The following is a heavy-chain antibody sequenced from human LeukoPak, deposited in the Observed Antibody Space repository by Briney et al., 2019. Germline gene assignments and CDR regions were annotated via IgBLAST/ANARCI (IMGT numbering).Heavy chain of an antibody. CDR2: TYYRSKWYN. V-gene: IGHV6-1*01. D-gene: IGHD6-19*01. Sequence: SQTLSLTCVVSGDSVSSINCAWNWIRQSPSRGLEWVRRTYYRSKWYNDYAESMKGRKTISQDTSKTQYSLHLNSVTSDGTAVYYCARDFGTTGWHTFDYWGQGTLVTVSS. J-gene: IGHJ4*02. CDR1: GDSVSSINCA. CDR3: ARDFGTTGWHTFDY.